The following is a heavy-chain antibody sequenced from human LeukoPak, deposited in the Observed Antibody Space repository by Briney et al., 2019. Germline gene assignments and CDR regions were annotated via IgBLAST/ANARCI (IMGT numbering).Heavy chain of an antibody. J-gene: IGHJ6*03. D-gene: IGHD3-22*01. CDR2: IYYRGNT. CDR3: ARGIYDRSGFSYYYYHMDV. V-gene: IGHV4-59*01. CDR1: GSSIGSYY. Sequence: PSETLSLTCFVSGSSIGSYYWSWIRQPPGKGLEWIGYIYYRGNTNYNPSLKSRVTISLDTSKNQFSLRLSSVTAADTAVYHCARGIYDRSGFSYYYYHMDVWGKGTTVTVSS.